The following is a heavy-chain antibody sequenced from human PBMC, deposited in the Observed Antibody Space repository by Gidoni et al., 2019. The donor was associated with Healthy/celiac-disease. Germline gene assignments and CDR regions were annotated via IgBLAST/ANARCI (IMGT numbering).Heavy chain of an antibody. D-gene: IGHD6-13*01. CDR3: ARDGAHIAAAGTGGTYYYGMDV. CDR2: IIPILGIA. Sequence: QVQLVQSGAEVKKPGSSVKVSCKASGGTFSSYTISWVRQAPGQGLEWMGRIIPILGIANYAQKFQGRVTITADKSTSTAYMELSSLRSEDTAVYYCARDGAHIAAAGTGGTYYYGMDVWGQGTTVTVSS. CDR1: GGTFSSYT. V-gene: IGHV1-69*08. J-gene: IGHJ6*02.